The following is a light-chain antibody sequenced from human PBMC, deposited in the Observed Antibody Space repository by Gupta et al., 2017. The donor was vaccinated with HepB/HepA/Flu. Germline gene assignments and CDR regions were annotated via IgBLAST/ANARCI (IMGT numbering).Light chain of an antibody. Sequence: DIVMTQSPDSLAVSLGERATINCKSSQSGLSSSNNKNYLAWYQQKPGQPPKLLIYWASTRESGVPDRFSGSGSGTDFTLTINSLQAEDVAVYYCQQDDNTPITFGGGTKVEIK. CDR3: QQDDNTPIT. CDR1: QSGLSSSNNKNY. J-gene: IGKJ4*01. CDR2: WAS. V-gene: IGKV4-1*01.